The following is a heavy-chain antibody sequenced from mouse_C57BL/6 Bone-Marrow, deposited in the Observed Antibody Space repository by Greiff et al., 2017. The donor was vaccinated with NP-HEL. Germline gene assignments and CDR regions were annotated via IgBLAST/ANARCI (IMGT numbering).Heavy chain of an antibody. J-gene: IGHJ2*01. CDR1: GYTFTSYW. Sequence: QVQLQQPGAELVKPGASVKMSCKASGYTFTSYWITWVKQRPGQGLEWIGDIYPRSGNTYYNEKFKGKATLTADKSSSTAYMELRSLTSEDSAVYFCGYYGSSFDYWGQGTTLTVSS. V-gene: IGHV1-55*01. CDR3: GYYGSSFDY. CDR2: IYPRSGNT. D-gene: IGHD1-1*01.